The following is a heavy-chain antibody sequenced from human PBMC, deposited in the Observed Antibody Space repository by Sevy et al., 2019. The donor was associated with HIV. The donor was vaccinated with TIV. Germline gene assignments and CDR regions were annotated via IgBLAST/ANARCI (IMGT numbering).Heavy chain of an antibody. CDR2: ISKSGSA. CDR3: AGGFLVYFLNDYDKYYGMLV. D-gene: IGHD3-3*01. V-gene: IGHV4-31*03. J-gene: IGHJ6*02. Sequence: SETLSLTCTVSGDSVSGVGYHWSWVRQHPGKGPEWIGYISKSGSADYNPSLKGRVSRSVVTSKNQISLRITSVTPADKAVYYCAGGFLVYFLNDYDKYYGMLVWGQGTTVTVSS. CDR1: GDSVSGVGYH.